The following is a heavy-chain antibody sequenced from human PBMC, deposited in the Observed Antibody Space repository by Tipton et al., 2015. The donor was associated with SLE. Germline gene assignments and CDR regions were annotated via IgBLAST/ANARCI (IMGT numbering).Heavy chain of an antibody. CDR3: ARGGVAAVSPSGRAIDS. J-gene: IGHJ4*02. D-gene: IGHD1-26*01. V-gene: IGHV4-38-2*02. CDR1: GFSISSGYY. Sequence: TLSLTCTVSGFSISSGYYWGWMRQSPGKGLEWIGSIYRSGSTYYTPSLRSRVTISVDTSKNIFSVNLTSVTASDTAVYFCARGGVAAVSPSGRAIDSWGQGTLVTVSS. CDR2: IYRSGST.